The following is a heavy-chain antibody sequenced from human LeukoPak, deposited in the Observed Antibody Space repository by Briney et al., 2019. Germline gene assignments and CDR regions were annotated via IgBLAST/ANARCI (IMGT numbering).Heavy chain of an antibody. CDR3: ARDKERASGGTIYYYYGMDV. J-gene: IGHJ6*04. CDR1: GYSFSNFYY. CDR2: FYESGST. V-gene: IGHV4-38-2*02. D-gene: IGHD1-26*01. Sequence: SETMSLTCSVSGYSFSNFYYWGWIRQPPGKGLEWIGSFYESGSTYYNPSLKSRVTISVDTSKNQFSLKLSSVTAADTAVYYCARDKERASGGTIYYYYGMDVWGKGTMVTVSS.